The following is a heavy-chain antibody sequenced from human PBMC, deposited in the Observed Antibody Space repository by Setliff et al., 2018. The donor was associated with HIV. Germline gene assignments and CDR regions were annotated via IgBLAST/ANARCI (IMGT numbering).Heavy chain of an antibody. V-gene: IGHV3-7*05. CDR2: INGDGSEN. J-gene: IGHJ4*02. D-gene: IGHD4-17*01. Sequence: PGESLKISCAASKFTFSSYWMSWVRQAPGKGLEWVANINGDGSENIYVDSVRGRFTISRDNAKNSVYLQMSSLTVEDTAVYYCARDVPYGFFDYWGQGTLVTVSS. CDR1: KFTFSSYW. CDR3: ARDVPYGFFDY.